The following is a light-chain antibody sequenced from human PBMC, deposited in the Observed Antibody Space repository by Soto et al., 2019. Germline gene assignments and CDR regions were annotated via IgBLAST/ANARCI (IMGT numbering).Light chain of an antibody. V-gene: IGKV3-15*01. CDR2: GAS. Sequence: EIVMTQSPATLSVSPGESATLSCRSSQNIRNNLAWYQQKPGQAPRLLIYGASTRATGIPARFSGSGSGTEFTLTISSLQSEDFAVYYCQQYNNWWTFGQGTKVDI. CDR1: QNIRNN. CDR3: QQYNNWWT. J-gene: IGKJ1*01.